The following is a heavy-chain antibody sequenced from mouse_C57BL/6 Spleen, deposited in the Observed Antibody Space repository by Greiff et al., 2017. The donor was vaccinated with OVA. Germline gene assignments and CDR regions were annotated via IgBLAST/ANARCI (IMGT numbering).Heavy chain of an antibody. CDR3: ARSGDYGSSPPYAMDY. CDR2: IYPGDGDT. Sequence: QVQLKQSGAELVKPGASVKISCKASGYAFSGYWMNWVKQRPGKGLEWIGQIYPGDGDTNYNGKFKGKATLTADKSSSTAYMQLSSLTSEDSAVYFCARSGDYGSSPPYAMDYWGQGTSVTVSS. D-gene: IGHD1-1*01. V-gene: IGHV1-80*01. CDR1: GYAFSGYW. J-gene: IGHJ4*01.